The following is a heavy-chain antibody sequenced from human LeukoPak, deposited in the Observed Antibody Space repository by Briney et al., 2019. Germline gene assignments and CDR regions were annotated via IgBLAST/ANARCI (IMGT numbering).Heavy chain of an antibody. CDR1: GFIVSSNY. D-gene: IGHD2-2*01. CDR2: IYSGGST. J-gene: IGHJ4*02. CDR3: ARNLPAADY. Sequence: PGGSLRLSCAASGFIVSSNYMSWVRQAPGKGLEWVSVIYSGGSTYYADSVKGRFTISRDNAKNSLYLQMNSLRAEDTAVYYCARNLPAADYWGQGTLVTVSS. V-gene: IGHV3-53*01.